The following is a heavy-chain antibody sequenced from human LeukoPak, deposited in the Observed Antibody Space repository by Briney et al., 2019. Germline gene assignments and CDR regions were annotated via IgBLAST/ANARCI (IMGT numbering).Heavy chain of an antibody. CDR1: GFTFSDCD. J-gene: IGHJ4*01. D-gene: IGHD1-26*01. CDR3: ARASGGWDLDY. CDR2: ISYRISPT. V-gene: IGHV3-21*01. Sequence: PGGSLRLSCTASGFTFSDCDMNWVRQAPGSGLEWVSAISYRISPTYYADSVKGRFTISRDNAKNSLYLQMNSLRVDDTALYYCARASGGWDLDYWGHGTLVTVSS.